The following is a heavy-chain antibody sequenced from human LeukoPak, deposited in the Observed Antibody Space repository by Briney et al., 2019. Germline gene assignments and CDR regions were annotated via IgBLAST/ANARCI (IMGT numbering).Heavy chain of an antibody. D-gene: IGHD5-18*01. CDR3: ARGERGYSYGKTDQEKPDAFDI. Sequence: PSETLSLTCSVSGASISTNSYYWGWIRQPPGKGLEWIGSIYYSGSTYYNPSLKSRVTISVDTSKNQFSLKLSSVTAADTAVYYCARGERGYSYGKTDQEKPDAFDIWGQGTMVTVSS. CDR1: GASISTNSYY. J-gene: IGHJ3*02. CDR2: IYYSGST. V-gene: IGHV4-39*07.